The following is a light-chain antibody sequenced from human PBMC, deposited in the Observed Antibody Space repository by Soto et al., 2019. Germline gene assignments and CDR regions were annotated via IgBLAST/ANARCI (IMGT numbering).Light chain of an antibody. Sequence: IVLTKSPATLLVSPVGRVTLSXRAIQSVANNLAWYQQRPGQTPRLXXYGASTRDTGVPTRFSGSGSGTELTLTITSLQSEDFAVYYYQPYNTWPLLTFGQGTKVEIK. V-gene: IGKV3D-15*01. CDR2: GAS. CDR3: QPYNTWPLLT. CDR1: QSVANN. J-gene: IGKJ1*01.